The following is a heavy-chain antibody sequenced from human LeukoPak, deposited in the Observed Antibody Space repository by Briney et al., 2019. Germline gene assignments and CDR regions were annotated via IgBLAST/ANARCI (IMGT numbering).Heavy chain of an antibody. V-gene: IGHV1-8*01. Sequence: ASVKVSCKASGYTFTSYDINWVRQATGQGLEWMGWMNPNSGNTGYAQKFQGRVTMTRNTSISTAYMELSSLRPEDTAVYYCARGILRYSPYYYYYMDVWGKGTTVTISS. CDR3: ARGILRYSPYYYYYMDV. J-gene: IGHJ6*03. CDR2: MNPNSGNT. CDR1: GYTFTSYD. D-gene: IGHD3-9*01.